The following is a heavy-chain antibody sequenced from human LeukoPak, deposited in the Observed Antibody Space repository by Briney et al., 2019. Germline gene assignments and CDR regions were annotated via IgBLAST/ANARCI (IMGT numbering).Heavy chain of an antibody. D-gene: IGHD3-10*01. V-gene: IGHV3-48*03. CDR3: ARERTPKPYYGSGTFYRYFDL. CDR2: ISSSGSTI. Sequence: GGSLRLSCAASGFTFSSYEMNWVRQAPGKGLEWVSYISSSGSTIYYADSVKGRFTISRDNAKNSLYLQMNSLRAEDTAVYYCARERTPKPYYGSGTFYRYFDLWGQGALVTVSS. CDR1: GFTFSSYE. J-gene: IGHJ4*02.